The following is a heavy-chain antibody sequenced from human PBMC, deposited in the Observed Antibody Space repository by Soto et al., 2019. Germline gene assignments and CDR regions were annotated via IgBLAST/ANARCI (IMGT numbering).Heavy chain of an antibody. D-gene: IGHD3-22*01. CDR1: GDSVTSGLYY. CDR2: IYHSGTT. CDR3: ARVSFYHDTSGYAVAWFDP. V-gene: IGHV4-61*01. J-gene: IGHJ5*02. Sequence: SETLSLTCSVSGDSVTSGLYYWSWIRQPPGKGLEWIGYIYHSGTTKYNPSLKSPVTISVDTSKNQFSLKMNLVTAADTAMYYCARVSFYHDTSGYAVAWFDPWGQGTLVTVSS.